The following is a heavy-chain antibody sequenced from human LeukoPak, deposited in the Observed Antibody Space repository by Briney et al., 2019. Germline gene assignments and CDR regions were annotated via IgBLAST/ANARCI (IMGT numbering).Heavy chain of an antibody. CDR1: GFTFSSYG. V-gene: IGHV3-30*18. CDR3: AKLGVVADDAFDI. Sequence: PGRSLRLSCAASGFTFSSYGTHWVRQAPGKGLEWVAVISYDGSNKYYADSVKGRFTISRDNSKNTLYLQMNSLRAEDTAVYYCAKLGVVADDAFDIWGQGTMVTVSS. CDR2: ISYDGSNK. J-gene: IGHJ3*02. D-gene: IGHD3-22*01.